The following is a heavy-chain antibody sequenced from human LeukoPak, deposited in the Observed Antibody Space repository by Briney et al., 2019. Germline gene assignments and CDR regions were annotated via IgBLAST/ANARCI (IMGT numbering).Heavy chain of an antibody. CDR1: GFTFSSFS. D-gene: IGHD2-21*01. CDR2: INTVASYI. Sequence: GGSLRLSCAASGFTFSSFSINWVRQAPGKGLEGVSSINTVASYIYYADSVRGRFTISRDNAKNSPYLQMNSLRAEDTGVYYCARLRRNGDSGGFYYYYDSWGQGTLVTVSS. J-gene: IGHJ4*02. CDR3: ARLRRNGDSGGFYYYYDS. V-gene: IGHV3-21*01.